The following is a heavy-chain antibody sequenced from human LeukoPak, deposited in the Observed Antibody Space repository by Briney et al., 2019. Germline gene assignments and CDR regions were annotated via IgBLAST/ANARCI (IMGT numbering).Heavy chain of an antibody. Sequence: ASVKVSCKASGYTFTSYGISWVRQAPGQGLEWMGWISAYNGNTKYLQKLQGRVTMTTDTSTSTAYMEVRSLRSDDTAVYYCAREESIGSYQFLHDYWGQGTLVTVSS. J-gene: IGHJ4*02. D-gene: IGHD1-26*01. CDR2: ISAYNGNT. CDR1: GYTFTSYG. CDR3: AREESIGSYQFLHDY. V-gene: IGHV1-18*01.